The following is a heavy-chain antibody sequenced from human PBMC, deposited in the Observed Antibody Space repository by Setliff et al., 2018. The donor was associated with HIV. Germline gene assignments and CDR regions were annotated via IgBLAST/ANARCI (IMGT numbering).Heavy chain of an antibody. CDR3: AAWGPRYSYAPYFFDS. CDR1: GESFSDNY. D-gene: IGHD5-18*01. J-gene: IGHJ4*02. Sequence: PSETLSLTCAVYGESFSDNYWSWIRQPPGKGLEWIGEINHSGSTNYNPSLKSRVTISVDTSKNQFSLKLSSVTAADRAVYYCAAWGPRYSYAPYFFDSWGQGTLVTVSS. CDR2: INHSGST. V-gene: IGHV4-34*01.